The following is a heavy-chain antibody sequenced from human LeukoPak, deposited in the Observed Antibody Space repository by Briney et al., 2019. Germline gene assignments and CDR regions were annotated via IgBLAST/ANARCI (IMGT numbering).Heavy chain of an antibody. CDR2: IYTSGST. V-gene: IGHV4-4*07. CDR1: GGSISSYY. Sequence: SETLSLTCTVSGGSISSYYWSWIRQPAGKGLEWIGRIYTSGSTNYNPSLKSRVTISVDTSKNQFSLKLSSVTAADTAVYYCARERIVGAPRPYYFDYWGQGTLVTVSS. J-gene: IGHJ4*02. D-gene: IGHD1-26*01. CDR3: ARERIVGAPRPYYFDY.